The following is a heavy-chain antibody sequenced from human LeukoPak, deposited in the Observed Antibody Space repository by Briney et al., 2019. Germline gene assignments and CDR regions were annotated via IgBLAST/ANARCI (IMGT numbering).Heavy chain of an antibody. CDR1: GFTFSNAW. CDR2: IKSKTDGGTT. CDR3: TTAVGDDYGDY. Sequence: GGSLRLSCAACGFTFSNAWMSWVRQAPGKGLEWVGRIKSKTDGGTTDYAAPVKGRFTISRDDSKNTLYLQMNSLKTEDTAVYYCTTAVGDDYGDYWGQGTLVTVSS. V-gene: IGHV3-15*01. D-gene: IGHD3-16*01. J-gene: IGHJ4*02.